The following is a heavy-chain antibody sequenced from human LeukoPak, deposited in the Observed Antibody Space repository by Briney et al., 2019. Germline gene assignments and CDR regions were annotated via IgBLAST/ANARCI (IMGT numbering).Heavy chain of an antibody. CDR2: ISSSGGST. D-gene: IGHD2-15*01. CDR3: ARDVEVCRVGARYWTNFDY. V-gene: IGHV3-23*01. CDR1: GFTFSTYA. J-gene: IGHJ4*02. Sequence: PGGSLRLSCVASGFTFSTYAMSWVRQAPGRGLEWVSTISSSGGSTYYADSVKGRFAISRDNSRNTLSLQMTGLRAEDTAMYYCARDVEVCRVGARYWTNFDYWGQGSLVTVPS.